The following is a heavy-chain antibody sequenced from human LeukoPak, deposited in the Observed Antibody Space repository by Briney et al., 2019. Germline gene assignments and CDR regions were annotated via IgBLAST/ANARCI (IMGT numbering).Heavy chain of an antibody. D-gene: IGHD2-15*01. V-gene: IGHV3-7*01. CDR3: ASALGYCSGGSCRLGDY. Sequence: PGGSLRLSCAASGFTFSRYWMSWVRQAPGKGLEWVANVKQDGSEKYYVDSVKGRFTISRDNAKNSLYLQMNSLRAEDTAVYYCASALGYCSGGSCRLGDYWGQGTLVTVSS. CDR2: VKQDGSEK. CDR1: GFTFSRYW. J-gene: IGHJ4*02.